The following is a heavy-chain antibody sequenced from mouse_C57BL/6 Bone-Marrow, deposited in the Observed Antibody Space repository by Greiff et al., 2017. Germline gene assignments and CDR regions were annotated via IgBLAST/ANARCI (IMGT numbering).Heavy chain of an antibody. CDR3: ARRGIHYDRLYFDY. CDR1: GYTFTSYG. CDR2: IYPRSGTT. J-gene: IGHJ2*01. Sequence: QVQLQQSGAELARPGASVKLSCKASGYTFTSYGISWVQQRTGQGLEWIGEIYPRSGTTYYNEKFKGTATLTADKSSSTASMELRSLTSEDSAVYFYARRGIHYDRLYFDYWGQGTTLTVSS. V-gene: IGHV1-81*01. D-gene: IGHD1-2*01.